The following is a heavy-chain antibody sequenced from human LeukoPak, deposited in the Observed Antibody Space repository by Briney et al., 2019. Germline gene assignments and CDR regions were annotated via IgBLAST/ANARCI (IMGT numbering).Heavy chain of an antibody. CDR2: IRSKAYGGTT. CDR3: TRAPNLLWFEELRPPDY. CDR1: GFTFGDYA. D-gene: IGHD3-10*01. Sequence: GGSLRLSCTASGFTFGDYAMSWFRQAPGKGLEWVGFIRSKAYGGTTEYAASVKGRFTISRDDSKSIAYLQMNSLKAEDTAVYYCTRAPNLLWFEELRPPDYWGQGTLLPVSS. V-gene: IGHV3-49*03. J-gene: IGHJ4*02.